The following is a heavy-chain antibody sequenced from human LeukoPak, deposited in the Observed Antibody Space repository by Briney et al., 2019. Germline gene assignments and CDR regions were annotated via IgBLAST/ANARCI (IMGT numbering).Heavy chain of an antibody. Sequence: GGSLRLSCAASGFTVSSNYMSWVRQAPGKWLEWVSSITSSSSYIYYADSVKGRFTISRDNAKNSLYLQMNSLRAEDTALYYCARYRFVVGATDSFDIWGQGTMVTVSS. J-gene: IGHJ3*02. CDR3: ARYRFVVGATDSFDI. V-gene: IGHV3-21*01. CDR2: ITSSSSYI. CDR1: GFTVSSNY. D-gene: IGHD1-26*01.